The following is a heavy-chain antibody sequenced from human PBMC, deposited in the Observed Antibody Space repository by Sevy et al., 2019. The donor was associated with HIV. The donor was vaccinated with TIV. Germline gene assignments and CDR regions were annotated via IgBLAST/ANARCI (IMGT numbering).Heavy chain of an antibody. V-gene: IGHV3-20*04. CDR2: INWNGGTK. J-gene: IGHJ5*02. Sequence: GGSLRLSCAVSGFTFENYGMSWVRQAPGKGLEWVTGINWNGGTKNYVDTVKGRFNISRDKAKNSLNLQMDSLRVEDTAVYYCARNTGFAYGYNWFDPWGQGTLVNVSS. D-gene: IGHD5-12*01. CDR1: GFTFENYG. CDR3: ARNTGFAYGYNWFDP.